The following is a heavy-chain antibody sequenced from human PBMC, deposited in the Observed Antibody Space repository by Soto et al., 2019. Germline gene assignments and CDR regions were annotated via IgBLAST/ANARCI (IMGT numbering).Heavy chain of an antibody. Sequence: GGSLRLSCAASGLTFSGYAMSWVRQAPGKGLEWVSAISGSGGSTYYADSVKGRFTISRDNSKNTLYLQMNSLRAEDTAVYYCAKESYSYGPHPLDYWGQGTLVTVSS. V-gene: IGHV3-23*01. J-gene: IGHJ4*02. CDR3: AKESYSYGPHPLDY. D-gene: IGHD5-18*01. CDR2: ISGSGGST. CDR1: GLTFSGYA.